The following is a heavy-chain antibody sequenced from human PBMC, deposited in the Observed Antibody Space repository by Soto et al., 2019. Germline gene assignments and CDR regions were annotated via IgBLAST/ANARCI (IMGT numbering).Heavy chain of an antibody. CDR3: ARGWGYDSNDYYYAY. D-gene: IGHD3-22*01. CDR2: IIPIFGTA. CDR1: GGTFSRHA. V-gene: IGHV1-69*01. J-gene: IGHJ4*02. Sequence: QVQLVQSGAEVRKPWSSVKVSCKALGGTFSRHAISWVRQAPGQGLEWMGGIIPIFGTANHAQKFHGRVKIIADESTSTVHMELSSLRSEDTAMDYCARGWGYDSNDYYYAYWGQGTLVIVSA.